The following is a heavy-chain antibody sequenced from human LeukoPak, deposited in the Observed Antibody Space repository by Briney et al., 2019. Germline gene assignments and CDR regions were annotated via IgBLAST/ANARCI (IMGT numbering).Heavy chain of an antibody. CDR1: GFTFSTYA. J-gene: IGHJ4*02. V-gene: IGHV3-23*01. D-gene: IGHD1-7*01. CDR3: ARAEVGTAYFDS. Sequence: GDSLRLSCVASGFTFSTYAMSWVRQAPEKGLEWVSVISGGGGTTYYADSMKGRFSISRDISKSTLNLRMDSLRAEDTAVYYCARAEVGTAYFDSWGQGILVTVSS. CDR2: ISGGGGTT.